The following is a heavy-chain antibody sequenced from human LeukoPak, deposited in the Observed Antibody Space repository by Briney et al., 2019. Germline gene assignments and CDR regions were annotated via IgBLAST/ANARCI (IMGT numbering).Heavy chain of an antibody. D-gene: IGHD3-10*01. V-gene: IGHV4-38-2*02. CDR3: ARQDYYGSGSGNFDY. Sequence: PSETLSLTCSASGYSISSGYYWGWIRQPPGKGLEWIGSFYHTASTYYNPSLKSRVTISVDTPKNQFSLKLTSVTAADTAMYYCARQDYYGSGSGNFDYWGQETLVTVSS. CDR2: FYHTAST. CDR1: GYSISSGYY. J-gene: IGHJ4*02.